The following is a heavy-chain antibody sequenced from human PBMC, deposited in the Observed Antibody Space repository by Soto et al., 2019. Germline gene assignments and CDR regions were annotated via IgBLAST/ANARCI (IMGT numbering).Heavy chain of an antibody. CDR1: GFTFDDYA. CDR2: ISWNGGNI. CDR3: AKDIYSSSSGQDY. V-gene: IGHV3-9*01. Sequence: EVQLVESGGGLVQPGRSLRLSCAASGFTFDDYAMHWVRQAPGKGLEWVSGISWNGGNIGYADSVKGRFTISRDHAKNSLFLQMNSLRADDTALYFCAKDIYSSSSGQDYWGQGTPVTVSS. D-gene: IGHD6-6*01. J-gene: IGHJ4*02.